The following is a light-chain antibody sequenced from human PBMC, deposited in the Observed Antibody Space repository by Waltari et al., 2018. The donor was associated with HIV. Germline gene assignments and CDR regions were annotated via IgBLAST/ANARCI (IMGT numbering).Light chain of an antibody. CDR2: GAS. V-gene: IGKV1-39*01. CDR1: QTINRY. Sequence: DIQMTQFPSSLSVCVGDRVTITCRASQTINRYLNWYQQKPGKAPQVLIHGASTLHSGAPSRFSGSGSETDFTLTITSLKAEDSATYYCQQSYGSPRTFGPGTHLEI. J-gene: IGKJ2*01. CDR3: QQSYGSPRT.